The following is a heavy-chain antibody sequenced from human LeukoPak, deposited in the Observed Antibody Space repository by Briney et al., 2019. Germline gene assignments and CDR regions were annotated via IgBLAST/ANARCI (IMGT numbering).Heavy chain of an antibody. Sequence: GGSLRLSCAASGFTFSNYSMNWVRQAPGKGLEWVSYITSSSTVYYAGSVKGRFTISRDNAKNSLFLQMKSLRAEDTAVYYCARDYCSGPKCYFIDYWGQGALVTVSS. D-gene: IGHD2-15*01. CDR3: ARDYCSGPKCYFIDY. J-gene: IGHJ4*02. V-gene: IGHV3-48*04. CDR2: ITSSSTV. CDR1: GFTFSNYS.